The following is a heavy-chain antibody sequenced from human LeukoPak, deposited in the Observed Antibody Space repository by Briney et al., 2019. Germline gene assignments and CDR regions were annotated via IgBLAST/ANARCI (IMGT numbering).Heavy chain of an antibody. D-gene: IGHD5-12*01. J-gene: IGHJ4*02. CDR2: INPNSGGT. Sequence: ASVKVSCKASGYTFTSYYMHWVRQAPGQGLEWMGWINPNSGGTNYAQKFQGRVTMTRDTSISTAYMELSRLRSDDTAVYYCARAHHDPTIPDYWGQGTLVTVSS. V-gene: IGHV1-2*02. CDR3: ARAHHDPTIPDY. CDR1: GYTFTSYY.